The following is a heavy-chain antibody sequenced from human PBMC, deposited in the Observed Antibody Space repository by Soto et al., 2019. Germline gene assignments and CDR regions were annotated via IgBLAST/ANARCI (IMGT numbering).Heavy chain of an antibody. D-gene: IGHD5-18*01. CDR2: IFYSGKT. CDR1: GGSISSGSYY. Sequence: QWQLQESGPGLVKPSETLSLNCTVSGGSISSGSYYWGWIRQPPGKWLEWIGSIFYSGKTYYTPPVKSRVTMSVDTSKNQFALKLSSVTAADTALNYCATFCGYIYGLSFYYGMDVCGQGTTVIVSS. J-gene: IGHJ6*02. V-gene: IGHV4-39*01. CDR3: ATFCGYIYGLSFYYGMDV.